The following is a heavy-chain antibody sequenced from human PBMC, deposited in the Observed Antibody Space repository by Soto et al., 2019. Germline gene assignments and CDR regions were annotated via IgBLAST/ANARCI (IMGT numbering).Heavy chain of an antibody. CDR2: IYPGDSAT. J-gene: IGHJ6*02. D-gene: IGHD6-6*01. Sequence: EESLKSYCEGSGYSFASYWIGWVRQMPGKDLEWMGIIYPGDSATRYSPSFQGQVTISADKSLRTAYLQWTSLKASDTALYYCARTRSFTLGFYYDGMDVWGQGTTVTVSS. CDR1: GYSFASYW. V-gene: IGHV5-51*01. CDR3: ARTRSFTLGFYYDGMDV.